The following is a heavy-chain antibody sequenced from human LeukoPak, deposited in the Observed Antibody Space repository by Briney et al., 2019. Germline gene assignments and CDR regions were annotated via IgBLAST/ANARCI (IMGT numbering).Heavy chain of an antibody. CDR2: INPNSGGT. Sequence: ASVKVSCKASGGTFSSYAISWVRQAPGQGLEWMGWINPNSGGTNYAQKFQGRVTMTRDTSISTAYMELSRLRSDDTAVYYCARDRSPWELQYYFDYWGQGTLVTVSS. CDR1: GGTFSSYA. CDR3: ARDRSPWELQYYFDY. J-gene: IGHJ4*02. D-gene: IGHD1-26*01. V-gene: IGHV1-2*02.